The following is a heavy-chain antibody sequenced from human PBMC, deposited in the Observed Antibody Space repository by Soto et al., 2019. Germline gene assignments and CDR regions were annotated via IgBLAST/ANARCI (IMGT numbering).Heavy chain of an antibody. CDR3: ARDYGDDDAFDI. J-gene: IGHJ3*02. V-gene: IGHV4-59*01. Sequence: QVQLQESGPGLVKPSETLSLTCTVSGGSISSYYWSWIRQPPGKGLEWIGYIYYSGSTNYNPSLMSRVTISVDTSKNQFSLKLSSVTAADTAVYYCARDYGDDDAFDIWGQGTMVTVSS. D-gene: IGHD4-17*01. CDR1: GGSISSYY. CDR2: IYYSGST.